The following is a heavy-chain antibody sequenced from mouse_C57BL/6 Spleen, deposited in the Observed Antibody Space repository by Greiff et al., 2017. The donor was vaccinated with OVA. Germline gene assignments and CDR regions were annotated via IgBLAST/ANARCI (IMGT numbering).Heavy chain of an antibody. J-gene: IGHJ3*01. CDR1: GYAFSSSW. D-gene: IGHD4-1*01. V-gene: IGHV1-82*01. CDR2: IYPGDGDT. CDR3: ARSDWGGSWFAY. Sequence: VKLLESGPELVKPGASVKISCKASGYAFSSSWMNWVKQRPGKGLEWIGRIYPGDGDTNYNGKFKGKATLTADKSSSTAYMQLSSLTSEDSAVYFCARSDWGGSWFAYWGQGTLVTVSA.